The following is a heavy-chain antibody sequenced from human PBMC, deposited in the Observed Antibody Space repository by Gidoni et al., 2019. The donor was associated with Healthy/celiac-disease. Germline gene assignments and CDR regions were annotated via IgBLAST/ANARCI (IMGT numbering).Heavy chain of an antibody. D-gene: IGHD5-12*01. V-gene: IGHV1-69*01. CDR1: GGTVRSYA. J-gene: IGHJ3*01. Sequence: VQLVRSGDKVKKPESSVRGDCKTSGGTVRSYAISWVRQAPGQGLEWMGGIIPIFGTANYAQKFQGRVTITADESTSTAYMDLSSLISDDTAVYFCARDSLRRDGYKNAFDLWGQGTMVTVSS. CDR2: IIPIFGTA. CDR3: ARDSLRRDGYKNAFDL.